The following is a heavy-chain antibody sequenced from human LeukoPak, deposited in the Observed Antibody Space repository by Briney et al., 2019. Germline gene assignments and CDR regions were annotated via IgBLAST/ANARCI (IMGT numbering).Heavy chain of an antibody. CDR3: TKGLVGALAFEY. V-gene: IGHV3-23*03. CDR1: GFTFRNYA. J-gene: IGHJ4*02. Sequence: GGSLRLSCAASGFTFRNYAMNWVRQAPGKGLEWVSVIYADGGRYYADSVKGRFTISRDNSNNTLSLQMNSLRVEDTAVYYCTKGLVGALAFEYWGQGTLVTVSS. D-gene: IGHD1-26*01. CDR2: IYADGGR.